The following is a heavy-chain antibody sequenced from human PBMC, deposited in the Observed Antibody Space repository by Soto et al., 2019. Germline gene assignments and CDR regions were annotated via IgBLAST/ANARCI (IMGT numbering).Heavy chain of an antibody. J-gene: IGHJ5*02. CDR1: GFSLSNAGLG. V-gene: IGHV2-26*04. CDR3: ASTYSTSWYWFDP. D-gene: IGHD6-13*01. CDR2: IFTNDEK. Sequence: QVTVKESGPVLVNPTETLTLTCTVSGFSLSNAGLGVSWIRQPPGKALEGLAHIFTNDEKSYSTSLKRRITISQETSKSQVVLTMTNMDPVDTATYYCASTYSTSWYWFDPWGQGTLVTVSS.